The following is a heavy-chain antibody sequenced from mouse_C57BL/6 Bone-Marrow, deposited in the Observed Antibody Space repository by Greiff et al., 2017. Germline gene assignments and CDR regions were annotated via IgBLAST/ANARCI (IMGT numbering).Heavy chain of an antibody. Sequence: VQRVESGSGLVAPSQSLSITCTVSGFSLTRYAISWVRQPPGKGLEWLGGIWTGGGTNYNSALKSRLGISKDNSTSQVFLKMNSLQTDDTARYYCASYGDYAMDYWGQGTSVTVSS. CDR3: ASYGDYAMDY. J-gene: IGHJ4*01. CDR2: IWTGGGT. D-gene: IGHD1-1*02. V-gene: IGHV2-9-1*01. CDR1: GFSLTRYA.